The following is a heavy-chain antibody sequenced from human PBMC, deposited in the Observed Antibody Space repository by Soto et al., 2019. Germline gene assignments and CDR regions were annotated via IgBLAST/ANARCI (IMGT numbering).Heavy chain of an antibody. V-gene: IGHV1-69*01. J-gene: IGHJ1*01. CDR3: ARFEQLVLH. Sequence: QVQLVHSGAEVKKPGSSVKVSCKASVCTFSNFAISWVRQAPGQGLELMGGFIPIFGTLNYAQRFQGRLTIRADESTSTAYMELSRLRSEDTDGYYCARFEQLVLHWGQGTLVTVSS. CDR2: FIPIFGTL. CDR1: VCTFSNFA. D-gene: IGHD6-13*01.